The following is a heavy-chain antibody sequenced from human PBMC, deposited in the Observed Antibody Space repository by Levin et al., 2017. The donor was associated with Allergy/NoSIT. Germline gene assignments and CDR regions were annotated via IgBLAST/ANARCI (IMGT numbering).Heavy chain of an antibody. CDR1: GGSISSSY. V-gene: IGHV4-59*01. D-gene: IGHD5-12*01. CDR2: IYSSGTT. J-gene: IGHJ4*02. CDR3: AREVATISGYFDY. Sequence: SQTLSLTCTVSGGSISSSYWSWIRQPPGKGLEWIGYIYSSGTTNYNPSLKSRVTISVDTSKNQFSLKVSSVTAADTAVYYCAREVATISGYFDYWGQGTLVTVSS.